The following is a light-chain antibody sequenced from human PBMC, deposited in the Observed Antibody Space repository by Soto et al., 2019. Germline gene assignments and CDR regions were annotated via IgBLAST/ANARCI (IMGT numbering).Light chain of an antibody. J-gene: IGLJ2*01. CDR2: EGT. Sequence: QCALTQPASVSGSPGQTITISCTGTDTDVGSYNLVSWYQHHPGKARKLIIYEGTKRPSGVSNRFSGSKSGNTASLTISGLQAEDEADYHCCSYAGSNSVVFGGGTKLTVL. CDR3: CSYAGSNSVV. CDR1: DTDVGSYNL. V-gene: IGLV2-23*01.